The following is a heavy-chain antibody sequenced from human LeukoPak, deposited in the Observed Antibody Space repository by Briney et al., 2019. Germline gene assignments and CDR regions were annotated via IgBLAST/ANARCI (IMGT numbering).Heavy chain of an antibody. J-gene: IGHJ3*02. CDR1: GGTFNSYA. Sequence: ASVKVSCKASGGTFNSYAIVWVRQAPGQGLEWVGGIIPIYDTSHYAQKFQGRVTITTDESTNTAYMELSSLRSEDTAVYYCARGAYDAFDIWGQGTTVTVSS. CDR2: IIPIYDTS. CDR3: ARGAYDAFDI. V-gene: IGHV1-69*05.